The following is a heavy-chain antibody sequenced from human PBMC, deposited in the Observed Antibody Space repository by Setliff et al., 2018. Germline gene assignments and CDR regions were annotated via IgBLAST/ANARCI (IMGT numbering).Heavy chain of an antibody. V-gene: IGHV1-18*01. Sequence: ASVKVSCKASGFPFKTYSFSWIRQAPGQGLEWVGWISGYNSNTIYAQNFQGRVTMTTDASTNTASMELRSLGSDDTAVYYGATSRGYTYGYDYWGQGTLVAVSS. CDR3: ATSRGYTYGYDY. D-gene: IGHD5-18*01. CDR2: ISGYNSNT. J-gene: IGHJ4*02. CDR1: GFPFKTYS.